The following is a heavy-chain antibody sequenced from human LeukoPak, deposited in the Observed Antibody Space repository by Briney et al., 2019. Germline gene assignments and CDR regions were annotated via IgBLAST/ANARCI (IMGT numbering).Heavy chain of an antibody. CDR1: GFTFSSYG. Sequence: PGGSLRLSCAASGFTFSSYGMSWVRQAPGKGLEWVSGIGPSGDNTYYADSVKGRFTISRDNSRNTVLLQMNSLTAEDTAVYYCGRDLNWGAFDIRGQGAMVTVSS. CDR3: GRDLNWGAFDI. V-gene: IGHV3-23*01. J-gene: IGHJ3*02. CDR2: IGPSGDNT. D-gene: IGHD7-27*01.